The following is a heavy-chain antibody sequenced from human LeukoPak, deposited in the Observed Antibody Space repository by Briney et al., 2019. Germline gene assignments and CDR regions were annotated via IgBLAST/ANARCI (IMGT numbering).Heavy chain of an antibody. CDR2: IRSKAYGGTT. CDR1: GFTFGDYA. J-gene: IGHJ4*02. Sequence: GRSLRLSCTASGFTFGDYAMSWVRQAPGKGLEWVGFIRSKAYGGTTEYAASVEGRFIISRDDSKSIAYLQMNSLKTEDTAVYDCIRGRLRFDYWGQGTLVTVSS. CDR3: IRGRLRFDY. V-gene: IGHV3-49*04. D-gene: IGHD3-16*01.